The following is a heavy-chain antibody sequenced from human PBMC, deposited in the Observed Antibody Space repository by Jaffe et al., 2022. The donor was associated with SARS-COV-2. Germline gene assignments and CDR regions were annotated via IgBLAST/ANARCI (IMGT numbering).Heavy chain of an antibody. Sequence: QVQLQQSGPGLVKPSQTLSLTCAISGDSVSSNSAAWNWIRQSPSRGLEWLGRTYYRSKWYNDYAVSVKSRITINPDTSKNQFSLQLNSVTPEDTAVYYCARDHRITMVRGVIGYYGMDVWGQGTTVTVSS. CDR1: GDSVSSNSAA. J-gene: IGHJ6*02. D-gene: IGHD3-10*01. CDR2: TYYRSKWYN. CDR3: ARDHRITMVRGVIGYYGMDV. V-gene: IGHV6-1*01.